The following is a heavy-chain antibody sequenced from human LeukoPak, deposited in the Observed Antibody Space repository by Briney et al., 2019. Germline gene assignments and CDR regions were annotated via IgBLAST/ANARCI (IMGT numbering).Heavy chain of an antibody. CDR2: INHSGST. CDR1: GGSFSGYY. Sequence: ETLSLTCAVYGGSFSGYYWSWIRQPPGKGLEWIGEINHSGSTNYNPSLKSRVTISVDTSKNQFSLKLSSVTAADTAVYYCARTRTVTPAWWYFDLWGRGTLVTVSS. CDR3: ARTRTVTPAWWYFDL. D-gene: IGHD4-17*01. J-gene: IGHJ2*01. V-gene: IGHV4-34*01.